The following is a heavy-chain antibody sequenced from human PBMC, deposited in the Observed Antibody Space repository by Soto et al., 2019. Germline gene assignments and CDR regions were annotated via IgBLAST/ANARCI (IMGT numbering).Heavy chain of an antibody. D-gene: IGHD3-3*01. Sequence: GASVKVSCKASGYTFTSYGISWVRQAPGQGLEWMGWISAYNGNTNYAQKLQGRVTMTTDTSTSTAYMELRSLRSDDTAVYYCARGAIFGVVTYYFDYWGQGTLVTASS. J-gene: IGHJ4*02. CDR3: ARGAIFGVVTYYFDY. CDR2: ISAYNGNT. V-gene: IGHV1-18*01. CDR1: GYTFTSYG.